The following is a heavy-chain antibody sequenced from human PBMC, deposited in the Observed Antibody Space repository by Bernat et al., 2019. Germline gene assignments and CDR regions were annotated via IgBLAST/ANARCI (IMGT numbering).Heavy chain of an antibody. CDR3: ARELWLGIEAVGVDY. V-gene: IGHV3-48*01. J-gene: IGHJ4*02. CDR2: ISSSSSTI. CDR1: RFTFSNYS. D-gene: IGHD1-26*01. Sequence: EVQLVESGGGLVQPGGSLRLSCAASRFTFSNYSMNWVRQAPGKGLEWVSYISSSSSTIYYADSVKGRFTVARDNAKNSLYLQMNSLGAEDTAVYYCARELWLGIEAVGVDYWGQGTLVTVSS.